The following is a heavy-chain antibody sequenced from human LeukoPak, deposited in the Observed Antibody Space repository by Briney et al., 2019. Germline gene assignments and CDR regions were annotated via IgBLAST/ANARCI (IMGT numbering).Heavy chain of an antibody. CDR1: GYTFIDYY. CDR2: INPSSGGT. J-gene: IGHJ4*02. CDR3: VTYYDSSGFFSY. D-gene: IGHD3-22*01. V-gene: IGHV1-2*02. Sequence: ASVKVSCKASGYTFIDYYMHWVRQAPGQRLEWMGWINPSSGGTNSAQKFRGRVTMTRDTSISTAYMELSRLSSDDTAVYYCVTYYDSSGFFSYWGQGTLVTVSS.